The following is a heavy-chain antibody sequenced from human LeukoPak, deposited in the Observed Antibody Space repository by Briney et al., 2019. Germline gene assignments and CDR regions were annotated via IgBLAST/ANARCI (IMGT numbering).Heavy chain of an antibody. CDR3: ARGARISSSWYDY. V-gene: IGHV3-7*01. CDR1: GFTFSSYW. CDR2: IKQDGSEK. D-gene: IGHD6-13*01. J-gene: IGHJ4*02. Sequence: GGSLRLSCAASGFTFSSYWMSWVRQAPGKGLEWVANIKQDGSEKYYVDSVKGRFTISRDNAKNSLYLQMNSLRAEDTAVYYCARGARISSSWYDYWGQGTLVTVSS.